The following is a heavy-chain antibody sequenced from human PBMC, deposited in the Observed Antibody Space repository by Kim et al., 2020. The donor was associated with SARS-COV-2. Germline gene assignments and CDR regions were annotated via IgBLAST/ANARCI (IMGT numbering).Heavy chain of an antibody. D-gene: IGHD2-15*01. V-gene: IGHV3-15*01. Sequence: GGSLRLSCAASGFTFSNAWMSWVRQAPGKGLEWVGRIKSKTDGGTTDYAAPVKGRFTISRDDSKNTLYLQMNSLKTEDTAVYYCTTGSRFIVVVVAATPSGYYYGMDVWGQGTTVTVSS. CDR3: TTGSRFIVVVVAATPSGYYYGMDV. CDR2: IKSKTDGGTT. CDR1: GFTFSNAW. J-gene: IGHJ6*02.